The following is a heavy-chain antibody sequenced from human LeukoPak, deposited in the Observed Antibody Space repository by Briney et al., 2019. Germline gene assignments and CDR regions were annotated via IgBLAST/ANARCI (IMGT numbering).Heavy chain of an antibody. J-gene: IGHJ4*02. D-gene: IGHD1-26*01. CDR1: GYSFTSNW. Sequence: GESLRISCNGSGYSFTSNWISWVRQMPGKRLEWMGRIDPSDSHINYSPSFQGHVTISVDKSISTAYLQWSSLRASDTAMYYCARQGRGSYRRDFDYWGQGTLVTVSS. CDR3: ARQGRGSYRRDFDY. CDR2: IDPSDSHI. V-gene: IGHV5-10-1*01.